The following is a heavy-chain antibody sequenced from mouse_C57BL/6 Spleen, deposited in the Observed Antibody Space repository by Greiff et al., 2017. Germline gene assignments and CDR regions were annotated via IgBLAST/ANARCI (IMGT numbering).Heavy chain of an antibody. V-gene: IGHV1-75*01. CDR3: ARLGRGTSSEYYFDY. J-gene: IGHJ2*01. D-gene: IGHD1-1*01. CDR1: GYTFTDYY. CDR2: IFPGSGST. Sequence: VQLQQSGPELVKPGASVKISCKASGYTFTDYYINWVKQRPGQGLEWIGWIFPGSGSTYYNEKFKGKATLTVDKSSSTAYMLLSSLTSEDSAVYFCARLGRGTSSEYYFDYWGQGTTLTVSS.